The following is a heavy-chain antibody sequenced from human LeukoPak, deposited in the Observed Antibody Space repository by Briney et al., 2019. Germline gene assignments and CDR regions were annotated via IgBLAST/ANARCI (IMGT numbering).Heavy chain of an antibody. CDR1: GGSISRSSYY. J-gene: IGHJ4*02. V-gene: IGHV4-39*07. CDR3: ARDFRYNWNYFTDY. Sequence: ASETLSLTCTVSGGSISRSSYYWGWIRQPPGKGLEWIGGIYYSGSTYYNPSLKSRVTISVDTSKNQFSLKLSSVTAADTAVYYCARDFRYNWNYFTDYWGQGTLVTVSS. CDR2: IYYSGST. D-gene: IGHD1-7*01.